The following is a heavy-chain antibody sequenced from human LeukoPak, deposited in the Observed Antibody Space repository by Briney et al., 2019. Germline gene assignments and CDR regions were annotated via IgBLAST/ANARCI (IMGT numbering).Heavy chain of an antibody. V-gene: IGHV3-33*08. J-gene: IGHJ3*02. CDR2: IWSDGNNK. CDR1: GFTFSSYA. Sequence: PGGSLRLSCAASGFTFSSYAMSWVRQAPGKGLDWVTVIWSDGNNKYYADSVKGRFTISRDTSKNTLYLQMNSLRAEDTALYYCARESRVEYYHSSFAAFDIWGQGTMVTVSS. D-gene: IGHD3-22*01. CDR3: ARESRVEYYHSSFAAFDI.